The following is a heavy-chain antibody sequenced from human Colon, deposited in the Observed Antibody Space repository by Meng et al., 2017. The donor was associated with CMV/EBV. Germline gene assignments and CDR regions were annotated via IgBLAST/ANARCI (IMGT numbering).Heavy chain of an antibody. V-gene: IGHV4-31*02. D-gene: IGHD5-18*01. J-gene: IGHJ4*02. CDR3: ARDLRYSDSSSYFDS. CDR1: GASISGAGQY. Sequence: SGASISGAGQYWTWLRQHPGKGLEWIGFISHSGTTDSPSSLSPRLTMSLDTSNNQFSLNLRSVTAADTAVYYCARDLRYSDSSSYFDSWGQGSLVTVSS. CDR2: ISHSGTT.